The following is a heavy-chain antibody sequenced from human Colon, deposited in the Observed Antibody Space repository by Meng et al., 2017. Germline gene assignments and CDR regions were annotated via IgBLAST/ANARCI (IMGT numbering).Heavy chain of an antibody. CDR3: ARHQNGGTYPLDY. CDR1: GGSISTYY. CDR2: NYSSGGT. J-gene: IGHJ4*02. Sequence: QLCGSGQGLVMLWATLSLPLAVSGGSISTYYWSWYRQPPGKGLEWIWNNYSSGGTNYSPSLASRVTISVDSSKNQFSLKLSSVTAADTAVYYCARHQNGGTYPLDYWGQGTLVTVSS. V-gene: IGHV4-59*08. D-gene: IGHD3-16*02.